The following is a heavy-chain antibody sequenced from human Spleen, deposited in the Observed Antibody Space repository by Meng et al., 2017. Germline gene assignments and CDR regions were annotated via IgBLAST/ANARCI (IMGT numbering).Heavy chain of an antibody. V-gene: IGHV1-46*01. CDR3: AREGYCSGGSCYYRYYYYGMDV. Sequence: ASVKVSCKASGYTFTSYYMHWVRQAPGQGLEWMGMINPTGGGTSYAQKLQGRVTMTTDTSTSTAYMELRSLRSDDTAVYYCAREGYCSGGSCYYRYYYYGMDVWGQGTTVTVSS. D-gene: IGHD2-15*01. CDR2: INPTGGGT. J-gene: IGHJ6*02. CDR1: GYTFTSYY.